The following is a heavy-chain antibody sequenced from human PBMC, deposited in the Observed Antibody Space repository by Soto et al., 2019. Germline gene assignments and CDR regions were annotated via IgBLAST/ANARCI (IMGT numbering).Heavy chain of an antibody. D-gene: IGHD2-2*01. CDR2: ISGSGGSP. CDR3: AKARCSTTNCYVPDY. V-gene: IGHV3-23*01. CDR1: GFTFSTYT. J-gene: IGHJ4*02. Sequence: EVQLLESGGALLQPGGSLRLSCVASGFTFSTYTMAWVSQAPGKGLEWVSAISGSGGSPSYADSVQGRFSISRDNPRNTLYLQMNSLRGEDTAMYYCAKARCSTTNCYVPDYWGQGTLVTVSS.